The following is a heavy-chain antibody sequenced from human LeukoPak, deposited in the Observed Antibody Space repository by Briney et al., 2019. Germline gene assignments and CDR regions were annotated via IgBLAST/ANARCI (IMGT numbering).Heavy chain of an antibody. D-gene: IGHD2-21*02. V-gene: IGHV3-11*04. Sequence: GGSLRLSCAASGFTFSDYYMSWIRQAPGKGLEWVSYISSSDAPIYYADSVKGRFTISRDNAKNSLYLQMNSLRAEDTAVYYCARERAYCGGDCWYFDYWGQGTLVTVSS. CDR2: ISSSDAPI. CDR3: ARERAYCGGDCWYFDY. CDR1: GFTFSDYY. J-gene: IGHJ4*02.